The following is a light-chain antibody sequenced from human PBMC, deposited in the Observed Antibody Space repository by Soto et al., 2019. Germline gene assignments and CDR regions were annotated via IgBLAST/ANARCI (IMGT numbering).Light chain of an antibody. CDR3: QQYGSSPGT. V-gene: IGKV1-39*01. CDR1: QSINNY. Sequence: DIQMTQSPSSLSASVGDRVTITCRASQSINNYLNWYQQRPGKAPQLLIYGASILQSGVPSRFSGSGSGTAFTLTISSLQPEDFAVYYCQQYGSSPGTFDQGTKVEIK. J-gene: IGKJ1*01. CDR2: GAS.